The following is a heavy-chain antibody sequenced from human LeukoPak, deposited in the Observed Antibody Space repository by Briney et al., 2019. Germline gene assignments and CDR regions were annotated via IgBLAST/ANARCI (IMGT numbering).Heavy chain of an antibody. Sequence: SETLSLTCAVSGGSISSSNWWSWVRQPPGKGLEWIGEIYHSGSTNYNPSLKSRVTISVDKSKNQFSLKLSSVTAADTAVYYCARVAPPYYYDSSGYPIPYFDYWGQGTLVTVSS. D-gene: IGHD3-22*01. V-gene: IGHV4-4*02. CDR2: IYHSGST. J-gene: IGHJ4*02. CDR3: ARVAPPYYYDSSGYPIPYFDY. CDR1: GGSISSSNW.